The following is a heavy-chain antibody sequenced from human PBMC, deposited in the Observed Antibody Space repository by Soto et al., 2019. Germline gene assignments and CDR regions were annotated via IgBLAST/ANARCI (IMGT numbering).Heavy chain of an antibody. D-gene: IGHD2-15*01. Sequence: GGSLRLSCAASGFTFSNAWMNWVRQAPGKGLEWVGRIKSKTDGGTTDYAAPVKGRFTISRDDLKNTLYLQMNSLKTEDTAVYYCTTVRIGTKAYYFDYWGQGTLVTVSS. CDR2: IKSKTDGGTT. J-gene: IGHJ4*02. CDR3: TTVRIGTKAYYFDY. V-gene: IGHV3-15*07. CDR1: GFTFSNAW.